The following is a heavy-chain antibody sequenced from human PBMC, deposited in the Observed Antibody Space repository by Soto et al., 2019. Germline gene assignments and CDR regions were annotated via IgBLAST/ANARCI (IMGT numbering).Heavy chain of an antibody. CDR2: IDTDGSDT. CDR3: ATVFDY. D-gene: IGHD4-17*01. Sequence: HPGGSLRLSCAASGLTFSNYWMHWVRQAPGKGLVWVSRIDTDGSDTSYADSVRGRFTISRDNAKNTLYLQMNSLRAEDTAVYYCATVFDYWGQGTLVTVSS. J-gene: IGHJ4*02. V-gene: IGHV3-74*01. CDR1: GLTFSNYW.